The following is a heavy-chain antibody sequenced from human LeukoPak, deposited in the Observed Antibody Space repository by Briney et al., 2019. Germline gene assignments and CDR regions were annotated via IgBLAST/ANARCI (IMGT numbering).Heavy chain of an antibody. V-gene: IGHV3-30*02. D-gene: IGHD2-21*02. CDR1: GFTFSSYA. CDR2: IRYDGSDK. Sequence: GGSLRLSCAASGFTFSSYAMSWVRQAPGKGLEWVAFIRYDGSDKYYADSVKGRFTISRDNSKNTLYLQMYSLRTEDTAVYYCAKGDTSWGQGTLVTVSS. CDR3: AKGDTS. J-gene: IGHJ5*02.